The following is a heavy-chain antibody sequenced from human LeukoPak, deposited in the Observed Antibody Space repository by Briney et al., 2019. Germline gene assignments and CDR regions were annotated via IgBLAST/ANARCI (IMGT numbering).Heavy chain of an antibody. CDR2: IYYSGST. CDR1: GGSISSGDYY. V-gene: IGHV4-30-4*01. Sequence: SQTLSLTCTVSGGSISSGDYYWSWIRQPPGKGLEWIGYIYYSGSTYYNPSLKSRVTISVDTSKNQFSLKLSSVTAADTAVYYCASTVVTHYYYYGMDVWGQGTTVTVSS. J-gene: IGHJ6*02. D-gene: IGHD4-23*01. CDR3: ASTVVTHYYYYGMDV.